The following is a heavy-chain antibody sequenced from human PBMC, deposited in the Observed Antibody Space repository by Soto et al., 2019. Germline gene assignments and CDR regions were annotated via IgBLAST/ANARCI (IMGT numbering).Heavy chain of an antibody. V-gene: IGHV4-4*02. CDR3: AREEYSSSSLRLFDY. CDR2: IYHSGST. J-gene: IGHJ4*02. D-gene: IGHD6-6*01. CDR1: GGSISSSNW. Sequence: QVQLQESGPGLVKPSGTLSLTCAVSGGSISSSNWWSWVRQPPGKGLEWIGEIYHSGSTNYNPSLKSRVTISVDKSKNQFSLKLSSVTAADTAMYYCAREEYSSSSLRLFDYWGQGTLVTVSS.